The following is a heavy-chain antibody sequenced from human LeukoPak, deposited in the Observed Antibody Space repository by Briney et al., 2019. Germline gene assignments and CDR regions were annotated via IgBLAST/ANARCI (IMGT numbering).Heavy chain of an antibody. CDR3: AREGGDSSGYYHDS. J-gene: IGHJ4*02. CDR1: GGSISSYY. D-gene: IGHD3-22*01. Sequence: PSETLSLTCTVSGGSISSYYWSWIRQPPGKGLERIGYIYHSGSTYYNPSLKSRVTISVDRSKNQFSLKLSSVTAADTAVYFCAREGGDSSGYYHDSWGQGTLVTVSS. CDR2: IYHSGST. V-gene: IGHV4-59*12.